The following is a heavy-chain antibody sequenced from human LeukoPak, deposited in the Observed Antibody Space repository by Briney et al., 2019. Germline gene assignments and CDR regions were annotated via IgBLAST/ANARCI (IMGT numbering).Heavy chain of an antibody. J-gene: IGHJ4*02. Sequence: PGRSLRLSCAASGFTFTNAWMSWVRQAPGKGLEWVGRIKSKTDGGTTDYAAPVKGRFTISRDDSKSTLYLQMNSLKTEDTAVYYCAREESGSYRIAYFDYWGQGTLVTVSS. CDR3: AREESGSYRIAYFDY. CDR1: GFTFTNAW. CDR2: IKSKTDGGTT. V-gene: IGHV3-15*01. D-gene: IGHD1-26*01.